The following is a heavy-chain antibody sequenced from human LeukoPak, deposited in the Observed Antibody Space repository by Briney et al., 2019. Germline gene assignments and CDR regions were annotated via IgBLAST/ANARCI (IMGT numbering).Heavy chain of an antibody. CDR2: MNPNSGNT. D-gene: IGHD1-1*01. CDR1: GYTFTGYY. V-gene: IGHV1-8*02. Sequence: GASVKVSCKASGYTFTGYYMHWVRQATGQGLEWMGWMNPNSGNTGYAQKFQGRVTMTRNTSISTAYMELSSLRSEDTAVYYCARGPFLRLTRTVRLERRGPPKKKYYFDYWGHGTLVTVSS. CDR3: ARGPFLRLTRTVRLERRGPPKKKYYFDY. J-gene: IGHJ4*01.